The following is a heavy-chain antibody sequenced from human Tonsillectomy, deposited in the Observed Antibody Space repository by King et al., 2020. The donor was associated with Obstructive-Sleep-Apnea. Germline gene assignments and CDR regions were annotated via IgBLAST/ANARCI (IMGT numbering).Heavy chain of an antibody. Sequence: QLQESGPGLVKSSETLSLSCTVSGYSISSGYFWGWIRQPPGKGLEWIGSIYHSGRTYSNLSLNIRVTISVDTSKNQFSLRLSSVTAADTAVYFCAREFGGAPTGWLRFWGQGTPVTVSS. J-gene: IGHJ4*02. CDR2: IYHSGRT. D-gene: IGHD3-16*01. V-gene: IGHV4-38-2*02. CDR3: AREFGGAPTGWLRF. CDR1: GYSISSGYF.